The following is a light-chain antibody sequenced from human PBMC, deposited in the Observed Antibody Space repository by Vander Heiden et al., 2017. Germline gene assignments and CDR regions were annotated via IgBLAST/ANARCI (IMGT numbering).Light chain of an antibody. CDR3: QQYNNLRT. Sequence: EIVMTRSPATLSVSPGASASLSCMASQSVSSNLAWYQQRPGQAPRLLIYDASTRAIGIPARFSGSGSGTEFTLTISSLQSEDFAVYYCQQYNNLRTFGQGTKVEIK. CDR1: QSVSSN. J-gene: IGKJ1*01. CDR2: DAS. V-gene: IGKV3-15*01.